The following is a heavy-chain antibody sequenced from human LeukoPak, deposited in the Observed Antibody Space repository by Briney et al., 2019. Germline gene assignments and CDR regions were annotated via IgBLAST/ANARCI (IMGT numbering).Heavy chain of an antibody. Sequence: SETLSLTCAVYGVSFSTYYWTWIRQPPGKGLEWIGYIYYSGSTNYNPSLKSRVTISVDTSKNQFSLKLSSVTAADTAVYYCARHLRSTSTSFDSWGQGTLVIVSS. CDR3: ARHLRSTSTSFDS. V-gene: IGHV4-59*13. CDR2: IYYSGST. CDR1: GVSFSTYY. D-gene: IGHD3-3*01. J-gene: IGHJ4*02.